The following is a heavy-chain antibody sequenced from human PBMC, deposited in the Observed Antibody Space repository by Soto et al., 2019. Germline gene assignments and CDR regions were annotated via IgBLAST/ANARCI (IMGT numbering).Heavy chain of an antibody. CDR1: GFTFSSYA. J-gene: IGHJ4*02. CDR2: ISGSGGST. CDR3: AAQGQLLSPLDY. V-gene: IGHV3-23*01. Sequence: EVQLLESGGGLVQPGGSLRLSCAASGFTFSSYAMSWVRQAPGKGLEWVSAISGSGGSTYYADSVKGRFTISRDNSKNPLYLQMNSLRAEDTAVYYCAAQGQLLSPLDYWGQGTLVTVSS. D-gene: IGHD2-2*01.